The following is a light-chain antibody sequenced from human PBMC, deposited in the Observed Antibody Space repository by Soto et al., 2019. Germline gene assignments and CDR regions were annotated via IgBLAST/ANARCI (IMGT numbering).Light chain of an antibody. CDR1: SSDVGGYNY. CDR3: SSYTSSNTLGV. Sequence: QSVLTQPASVSGSPGQSITISCTGTSSDVGGYNYVSWYQQHPGKAPKLMIYDVTNRPSGVSNRFSGSKSGNTASLTISGLQAEDEADYYCSSYTSSNTLGVFGGGPTLTVL. CDR2: DVT. V-gene: IGLV2-14*01. J-gene: IGLJ2*01.